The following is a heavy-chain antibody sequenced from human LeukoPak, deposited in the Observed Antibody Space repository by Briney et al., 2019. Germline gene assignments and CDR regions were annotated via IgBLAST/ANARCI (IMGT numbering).Heavy chain of an antibody. CDR3: ARGQDIVVVPAAIGEGSYNWFDP. CDR2: IDSSSATT. V-gene: IGHV3-48*01. J-gene: IGHJ5*02. CDR1: GFTFSYYS. D-gene: IGHD2-2*02. Sequence: GGSLRLSCAASGFTFSYYSMTWVRQAPGKGLEWVSYIDSSSATTYYADSVKGRFIISRDNAKNSLFLQINSLRAEDTAVYYCARGQDIVVVPAAIGEGSYNWFDPWGQGTLVTVSS.